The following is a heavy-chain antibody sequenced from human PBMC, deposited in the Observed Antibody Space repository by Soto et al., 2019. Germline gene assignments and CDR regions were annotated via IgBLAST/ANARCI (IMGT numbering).Heavy chain of an antibody. CDR2: IYPGDSDT. D-gene: IGHD3-3*01. CDR3: ARSGVITIDGMDV. Sequence: PGESLKISCKGSGYSFTSYWIGWVRQMPGKGLEWMGIIYPGDSDTIYSPSFQGQVTISADKSISTAYLRWISLKASDTAMYYCARSGVITIDGMDVWGQGTTVTVSS. CDR1: GYSFTSYW. J-gene: IGHJ6*02. V-gene: IGHV5-51*01.